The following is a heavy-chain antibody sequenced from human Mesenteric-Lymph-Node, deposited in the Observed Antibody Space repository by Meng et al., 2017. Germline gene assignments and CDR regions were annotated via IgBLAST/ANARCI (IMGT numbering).Heavy chain of an antibody. CDR3: ARGGATPMIIKY. CDR2: VYHNGVT. J-gene: IGHJ4*02. Sequence: QVQLKQWGAEVLKPSETLPLTCAVYGGSLSGYYWSWIRQPPGKGLEWMGEVYHNGVTKYSSSLRSRVVISIDTSKNQFSLNLRSVSAADTAMYYCARGGATPMIIKYWGPGTLVTVSS. CDR1: GGSLSGYY. V-gene: IGHV4-34*02. D-gene: IGHD3-10*01.